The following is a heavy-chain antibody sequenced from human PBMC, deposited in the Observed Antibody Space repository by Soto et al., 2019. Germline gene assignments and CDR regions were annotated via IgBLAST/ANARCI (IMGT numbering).Heavy chain of an antibody. V-gene: IGHV1-8*01. CDR3: ARGPVAAYWFDP. Sequence: SVKVSYKASGYTFTSYDINWVRQATGQGLEWMGWMNPNSGNTGYAQKFQGRVTMTRNTSISTAYMELSSLRSEDTAVYYCARGPVAAYWFDPWGQGTPVTVYS. D-gene: IGHD6-6*01. J-gene: IGHJ5*02. CDR1: GYTFTSYD. CDR2: MNPNSGNT.